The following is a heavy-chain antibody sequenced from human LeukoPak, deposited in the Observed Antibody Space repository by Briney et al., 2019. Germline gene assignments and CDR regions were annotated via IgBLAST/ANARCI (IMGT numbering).Heavy chain of an antibody. CDR1: GFTCSAFA. D-gene: IGHD6-19*01. CDR2: ITDDGYNT. CDR3: AKDLSYTSGASDH. V-gene: IGHV3-23*01. Sequence: GGYLRRYGAASGFTCSAFAMTWVRQAPGKGLEWVSTITDDGYNTYSADSVKGRITFSRDNSKNTLSLQLRSLRAEDTAVYYCAKDLSYTSGASDHWGQGTLVTVSS. J-gene: IGHJ4*02.